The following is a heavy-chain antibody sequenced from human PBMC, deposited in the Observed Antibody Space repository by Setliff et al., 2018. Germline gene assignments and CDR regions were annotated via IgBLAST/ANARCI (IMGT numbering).Heavy chain of an antibody. Sequence: SETLSLTCTVSGDSISSRHYYWSWIRQPAGKGLEWIGQIYTSWSTNYNPSLKSRVTTSVDTSKNQFSLKLSSVTAADTAVYYCARMSGFQYMDVWGKGTTVTVSS. CDR3: ARMSGFQYMDV. CDR2: IYTSWST. V-gene: IGHV4-61*09. CDR1: GDSISSRHYY. D-gene: IGHD3-3*01. J-gene: IGHJ6*03.